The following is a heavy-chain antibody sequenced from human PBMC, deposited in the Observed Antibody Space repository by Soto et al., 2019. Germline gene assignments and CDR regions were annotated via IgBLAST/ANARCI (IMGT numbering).Heavy chain of an antibody. CDR1: GFTFSSYS. Sequence: EVQLVESGGGLVKPGGSLRLSCAASGFTFSSYSMNWVRQAPGKGLEWVSSISSSSSYIYYADSVKGRFTISRDNAKNSLYLQMNSLRAEDTAVYYCARVPLKTSSWYSDYYYYGMDVWGQGTTVTVSS. D-gene: IGHD6-13*01. J-gene: IGHJ6*02. CDR2: ISSSSSYI. CDR3: ARVPLKTSSWYSDYYYYGMDV. V-gene: IGHV3-21*01.